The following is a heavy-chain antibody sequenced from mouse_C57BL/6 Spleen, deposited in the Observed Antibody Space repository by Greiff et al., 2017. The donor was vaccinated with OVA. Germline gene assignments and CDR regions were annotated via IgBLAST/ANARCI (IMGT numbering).Heavy chain of an antibody. CDR2: IDPANGNT. CDR3: ARGYYYDYEGFAY. CDR1: GFNIKNTY. D-gene: IGHD2-4*01. V-gene: IGHV14-3*01. Sequence: EVQLVESVAELVRPGASVKLSCTASGFNIKNTYMHWVKQRPEQGLEWIGRIDPANGNTKYAPKFQGKATITADTSSNTAYLQLSSLTSEDTAIYYCARGYYYDYEGFAYWGQGTLVTVSA. J-gene: IGHJ3*01.